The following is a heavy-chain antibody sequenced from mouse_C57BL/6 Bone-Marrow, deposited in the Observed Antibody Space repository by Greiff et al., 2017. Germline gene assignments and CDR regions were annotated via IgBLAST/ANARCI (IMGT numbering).Heavy chain of an antibody. D-gene: IGHD2-4*01. V-gene: IGHV1-62-2*01. Sequence: QVQLKQSGAELVKPGASVKLSCKASGYIFTEYTIHWVKQRSGQGLEWIGWFYPGSGSIKYNESFKDKATLTADKSSNTVYMELSRLTSEDSAVYFCARHERYYDYEVYFDYWGQGTTLTVSS. CDR1: GYIFTEYT. CDR2: FYPGSGSI. CDR3: ARHERYYDYEVYFDY. J-gene: IGHJ2*01.